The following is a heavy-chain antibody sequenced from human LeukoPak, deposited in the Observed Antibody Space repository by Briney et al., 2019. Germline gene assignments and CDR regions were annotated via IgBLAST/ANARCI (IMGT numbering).Heavy chain of an antibody. CDR2: ISYDGSNK. Sequence: PGRSLRLSCAASGFTFSSYGMHWVRQAPGKGLEWVAVISYDGSNKYYADSVKGRFTISRDNSKNTLYLQMNSLRAEDTAVYYCAKSSGQPLYYYYGMDVWGQGTTVTVSS. D-gene: IGHD3-10*01. CDR3: AKSSGQPLYYYYGMDV. J-gene: IGHJ6*02. V-gene: IGHV3-30*18. CDR1: GFTFSSYG.